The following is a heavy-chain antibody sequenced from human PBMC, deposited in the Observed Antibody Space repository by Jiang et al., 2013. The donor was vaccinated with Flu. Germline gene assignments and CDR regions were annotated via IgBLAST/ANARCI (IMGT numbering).Heavy chain of an antibody. Sequence: GAEVKKPGSSVKVSCKASGGTFSGYAIGWVRQAPGQGLEWMGGIIPIFGTTHYAQKFQGRVTITADESTGMGYMELSSLKSDDTALYYCARSPPVTSWGYYYFYMDIWGKGTTVTVSS. CDR1: GGTFSGYA. CDR2: IIPIFGTT. CDR3: ARSPPVTSWGYYYFYMDI. J-gene: IGHJ6*03. V-gene: IGHV1-69*01. D-gene: IGHD5-18*01.